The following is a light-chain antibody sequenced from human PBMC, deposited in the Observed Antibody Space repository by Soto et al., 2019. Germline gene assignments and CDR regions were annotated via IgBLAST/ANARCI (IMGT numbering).Light chain of an antibody. CDR3: RSYAASNNFYFV. Sequence: QSALTQPPSASGSPGQSVTISCTGTSRDDGGYNYVSWYQQYPGRAPKLMIYEVTKRPSGVPDRFSGSKSGNTASLTVSGLQAEDEADYYCRSYAASNNFYFVFGGGTQLTVL. V-gene: IGLV2-8*01. CDR1: SRDDGGYNY. CDR2: EVT. J-gene: IGLJ3*02.